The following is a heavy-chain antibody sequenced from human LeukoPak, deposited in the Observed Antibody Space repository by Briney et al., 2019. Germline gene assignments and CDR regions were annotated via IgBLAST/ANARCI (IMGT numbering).Heavy chain of an antibody. CDR1: GFTFSSYW. D-gene: IGHD1-26*01. Sequence: GGSLRLSCAASGFTFSSYWMSWVRQAPGQGLEWVANIKQDGSEKYYVDSVKGRFTIPRDNAENSLYLHMDSLRAEDTAVYYCARDHHSGNYGYNFDYWGQGTLVTVSS. CDR3: ARDHHSGNYGYNFDY. V-gene: IGHV3-7*01. J-gene: IGHJ4*02. CDR2: IKQDGSEK.